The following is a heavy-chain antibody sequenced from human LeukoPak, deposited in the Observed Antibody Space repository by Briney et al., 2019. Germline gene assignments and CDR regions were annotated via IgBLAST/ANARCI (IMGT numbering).Heavy chain of an antibody. V-gene: IGHV3-30*02. Sequence: GGSLRLSCAASGFTFSSYGMHWVRQAPGKGLEWVAFIRYDGSNKYYADSVKGRFTISRDNSKNTLYLQMNSLRAEDAAVYYCAKREGYCSSTSCFNDYYYYGMDVWGQGTTVTASS. CDR3: AKREGYCSSTSCFNDYYYYGMDV. J-gene: IGHJ6*02. D-gene: IGHD2-2*01. CDR2: IRYDGSNK. CDR1: GFTFSSYG.